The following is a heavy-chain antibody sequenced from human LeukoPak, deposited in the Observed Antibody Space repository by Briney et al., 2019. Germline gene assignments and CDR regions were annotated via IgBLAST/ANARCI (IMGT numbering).Heavy chain of an antibody. CDR3: AVAYTVACGNSFDI. J-gene: IGHJ3*02. Sequence: PGGSLRLSCSAYGFTFTSYAIHWVRQAPGKGLEYVSAISSNGGSTYYANSVKGRFTISRDNSKNRLYLQMGSLRAEDMAVYYCAVAYTVACGNSFDIWGQGTMVTVSS. V-gene: IGHV3-64*01. CDR2: ISSNGGST. CDR1: GFTFTSYA. D-gene: IGHD2-21*01.